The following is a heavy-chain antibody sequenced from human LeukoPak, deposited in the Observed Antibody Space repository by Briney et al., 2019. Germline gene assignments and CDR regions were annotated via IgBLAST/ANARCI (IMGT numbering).Heavy chain of an antibody. CDR2: MNPNSGNT. V-gene: IGHV1-8*01. D-gene: IGHD1-1*01. Sequence: ASVKVSCKASGYTFTSYDINWVRQATGQGLEWMGWMNPNSGNTGYAQKFQDRVTMTRNTSIRTAYMELSSLRSEDTAVYYCARGPRNWNDVGYPELYYMDVWGKGTTVTVSS. CDR3: ARGPRNWNDVGYPELYYMDV. J-gene: IGHJ6*03. CDR1: GYTFTSYD.